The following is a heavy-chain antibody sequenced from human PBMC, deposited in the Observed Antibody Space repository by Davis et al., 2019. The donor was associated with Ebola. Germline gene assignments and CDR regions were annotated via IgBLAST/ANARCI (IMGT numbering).Heavy chain of an antibody. CDR1: GYTFTGYY. Sequence: ASVKVSCKASGYTFTGYYMHWVRQAPGQGLEWMGWINPNSGGTNYAQKFQGWVTMTRDTSISTAYMELSRLRSDDTAVYYCARDGGGDQQPYYYGMDVWGQGTTVTVSS. D-gene: IGHD1/OR15-1a*01. CDR2: INPNSGGT. J-gene: IGHJ6*02. CDR3: ARDGGGDQQPYYYGMDV. V-gene: IGHV1-2*04.